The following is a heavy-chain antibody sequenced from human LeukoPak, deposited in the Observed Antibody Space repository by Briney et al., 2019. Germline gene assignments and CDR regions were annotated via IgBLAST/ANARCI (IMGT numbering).Heavy chain of an antibody. CDR2: INPRRDST. J-gene: IGHJ5*02. D-gene: IGHD2-21*02. Sequence: GASVKVSCEASGYTFTSYFMHWVRQAPGQGLEWMGIINPRRDSTGYAQKFQGRITMTTDMSTRTVYMELSSLESEDTAVYYCARRDCVGDCYSNWFDPWGQGTLVTVSS. V-gene: IGHV1-46*01. CDR1: GYTFTSYF. CDR3: ARRDCVGDCYSNWFDP.